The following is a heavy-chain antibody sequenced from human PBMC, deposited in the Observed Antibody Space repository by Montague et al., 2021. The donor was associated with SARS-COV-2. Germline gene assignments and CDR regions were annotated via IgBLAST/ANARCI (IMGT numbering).Heavy chain of an antibody. CDR3: ARDLIVYDYVWGSYRPYGMAV. D-gene: IGHD3-16*02. CDR1: GGSISSYY. V-gene: IGHV4-4*07. Sequence: SETRSLTCTVSGGSISSYYWSWIRQPAGKGLEWIGRIYTSGSTTYNPSLKSRVTMSVDTSKNQFSLKLSSVTAADTAVYYCARDLIVYDYVWGSYRPYGMAVWGQGTTVTVSS. J-gene: IGHJ6*02. CDR2: IYTSGST.